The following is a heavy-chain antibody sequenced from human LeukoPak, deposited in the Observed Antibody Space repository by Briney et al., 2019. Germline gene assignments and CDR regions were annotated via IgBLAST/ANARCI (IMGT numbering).Heavy chain of an antibody. D-gene: IGHD2-15*01. J-gene: IGHJ4*02. CDR3: ARDRGGRSGLDD. CDR1: GITFSRSW. Sequence: GGSLRLSCAAAGITFSRSWMSWVRQAPGKGLEWVAFIKEDGGEIYYVDSVKGRFTISRDNAENSLYLQMNSLRAEDTAVYYCARDRGGRSGLDDWGQGTLVTVSS. CDR2: IKEDGGEI. V-gene: IGHV3-7*04.